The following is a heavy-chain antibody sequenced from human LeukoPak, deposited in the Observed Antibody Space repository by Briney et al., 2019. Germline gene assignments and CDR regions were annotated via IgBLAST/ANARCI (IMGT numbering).Heavy chain of an antibody. CDR2: IIPIFGTA. J-gene: IGHJ3*02. CDR1: GGTFSSYA. V-gene: IGHV1-69*06. Sequence: SVKVSCKASGGTFSSYAISRVRQAPGQGLEWMGGIIPIFGTANYAQKFQGRVTITADKSTSTAYMELSSLRSEDTAVYYCARGAGGYSLNAFDIWGQGTMVTVSS. CDR3: ARGAGGYSLNAFDI. D-gene: IGHD5-18*01.